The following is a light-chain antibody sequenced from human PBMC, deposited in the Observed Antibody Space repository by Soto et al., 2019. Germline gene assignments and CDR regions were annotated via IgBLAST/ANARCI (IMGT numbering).Light chain of an antibody. V-gene: IGLV2-14*01. CDR3: SSYTSSSTGV. CDR1: SSDVGGYKY. Sequence: QSALTQPASVSGSPGQSITISCTGTSSDVGGYKYVSWYQQHPGKAPKLMIYDVSNRPSGVSNRFSGSKSGNTASLTICGLQAEDAADYYCSSYTSSSTGVFGTGTKVTVL. CDR2: DVS. J-gene: IGLJ1*01.